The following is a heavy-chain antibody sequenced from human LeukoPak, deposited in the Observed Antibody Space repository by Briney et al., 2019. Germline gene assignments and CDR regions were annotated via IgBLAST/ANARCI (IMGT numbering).Heavy chain of an antibody. D-gene: IGHD1-1*01. V-gene: IGHV3-7*01. Sequence: PGGSLRLSCAASGFTFPNYWMSWVRQAPEKGLEWVANINQDGRVKQYVDSMKGRFTISRDNAKDSLYLQMNSLRAEDTAVYYCARDRDDGGFAYWGQGTLVTVSS. CDR1: GFTFPNYW. CDR3: ARDRDDGGFAY. J-gene: IGHJ4*02. CDR2: INQDGRVK.